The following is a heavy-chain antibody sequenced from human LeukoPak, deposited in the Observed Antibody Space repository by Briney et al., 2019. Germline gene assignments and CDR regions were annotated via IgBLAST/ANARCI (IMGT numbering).Heavy chain of an antibody. J-gene: IGHJ5*02. D-gene: IGHD3-22*01. Sequence: SVKVSCQASGGTFSSYAISWVRQAPGQGLEWMGGIIPIFGTANYAQKFQGRVTITADKSTSTAYMELSSLRSEDTAVYYCARSHHTYYYDSSGYATTWGQGTLVTVSS. CDR2: IIPIFGTA. V-gene: IGHV1-69*06. CDR3: ARSHHTYYYDSSGYATT. CDR1: GGTFSSYA.